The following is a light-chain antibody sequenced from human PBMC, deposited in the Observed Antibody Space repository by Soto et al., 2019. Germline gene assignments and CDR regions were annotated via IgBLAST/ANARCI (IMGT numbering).Light chain of an antibody. J-gene: IGKJ1*01. Sequence: EIVMTQSPATLSVSPGERATLSCRASQSVSSNLAWYQQKPGQAPRLLIYGASTRAPGIPARFSGSESGTVFTLTISSLQSEDFAVYYCQQYNNWPGKFGQGTKV. CDR2: GAS. CDR3: QQYNNWPGK. CDR1: QSVSSN. V-gene: IGKV3-15*01.